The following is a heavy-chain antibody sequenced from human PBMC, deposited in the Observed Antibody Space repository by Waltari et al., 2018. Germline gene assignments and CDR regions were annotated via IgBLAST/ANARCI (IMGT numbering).Heavy chain of an antibody. CDR3: ARRTLRAYCSGGSCYGGGFDY. Sequence: QLQLQESGPGLVKPSETLSLTCTVSGGSISSSSYYWGWIRQPPGKGLGWIGSIYYSGVTYNNPSLKMRVTISVDTSKNQFSLKLSAVTAADTAVYYCARRTLRAYCSGGSCYGGGFDYWGQGTLVTVSS. V-gene: IGHV4-39*01. J-gene: IGHJ4*02. CDR1: GGSISSSSYY. CDR2: IYYSGVT. D-gene: IGHD2-15*01.